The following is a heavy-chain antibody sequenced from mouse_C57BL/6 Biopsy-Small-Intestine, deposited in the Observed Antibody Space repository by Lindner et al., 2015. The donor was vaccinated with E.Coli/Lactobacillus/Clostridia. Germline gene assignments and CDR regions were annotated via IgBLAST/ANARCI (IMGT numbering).Heavy chain of an antibody. J-gene: IGHJ1*01. V-gene: IGHV1-69*02. CDR3: ARADSSTWHYCYYGMDV. CDR2: IIPIFGTP. Sequence: SVKVSCKASGGTFSTYAISWVRQAPGQGLEWMGGIIPIFGTPNYAQKFQGRVTITADESTTTVYMKLNSLKSEDTAVYYCARADSSTWHYCYYGMDVWGQGTTVTVSS. CDR1: GGTFSTYA. D-gene: IGHD1-1*01.